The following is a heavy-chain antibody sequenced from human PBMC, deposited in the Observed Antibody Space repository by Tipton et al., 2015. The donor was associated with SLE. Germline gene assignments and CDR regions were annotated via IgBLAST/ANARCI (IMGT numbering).Heavy chain of an antibody. V-gene: IGHV3-23*01. CDR1: GFTFSTYA. D-gene: IGHD5-18*01. J-gene: IGHJ4*02. CDR2: FSNTGAT. CDR3: VKEGGDKGYADY. Sequence: GSLRLSCAASGFTFSTYALSWVRQAPGKGLEWVAAFSNTGATYYTASVKGRFTISRDNSKSTLYLAMNSLRAEDTALYHCVKEGGDKGYADYWGQGTLVTVSS.